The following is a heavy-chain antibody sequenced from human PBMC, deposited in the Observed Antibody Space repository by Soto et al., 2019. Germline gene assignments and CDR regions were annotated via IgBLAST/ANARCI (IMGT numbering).Heavy chain of an antibody. J-gene: IGHJ2*01. Sequence: EVQLVESGGGLVQPGGSLRLSCAASGFTFSTYWMKWVRQAPGKGLEWVANIKQAGNEKYYVDSVKGRFTISRDNAKNSLYLQMSSLRAEDTAVYYCTRGGWGRSFDLWGRGTLVTVSS. CDR3: TRGGWGRSFDL. V-gene: IGHV3-7*05. D-gene: IGHD2-21*02. CDR2: IKQAGNEK. CDR1: GFTFSTYW.